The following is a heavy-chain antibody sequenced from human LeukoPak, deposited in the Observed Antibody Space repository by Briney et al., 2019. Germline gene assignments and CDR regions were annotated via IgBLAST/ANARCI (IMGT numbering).Heavy chain of an antibody. D-gene: IGHD3-10*01. CDR3: ARCMVRSLIDAFHI. J-gene: IGHJ3*02. Sequence: SSETLSLTCAVYGGSFSGYYWSWIRQPPGKGLEWIGSFYYSGSTYYNPSLKSRVTISVGTSKNQFSLKLSSVTAADTAVYFCARCMVRSLIDAFHIWGQGTMVTVSS. CDR2: FYYSGST. V-gene: IGHV4-34*01. CDR1: GGSFSGYY.